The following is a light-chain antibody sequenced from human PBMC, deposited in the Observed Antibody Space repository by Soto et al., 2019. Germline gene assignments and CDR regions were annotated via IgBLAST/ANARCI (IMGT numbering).Light chain of an antibody. CDR1: SSNIGNNY. CDR3: GTWDSSLSAGYG. V-gene: IGLV1-51*01. CDR2: DNN. Sequence: QSFLTQPPSVSAAPGRKVTISCSGSSSNIGNNYVSWYQQLPGTAPKLLVYDNNKRPSGIPDRFSGSKSGTSATLGITGLQNGDEADYYCGTWDSSLSAGYGFGTGTKVTAL. J-gene: IGLJ1*01.